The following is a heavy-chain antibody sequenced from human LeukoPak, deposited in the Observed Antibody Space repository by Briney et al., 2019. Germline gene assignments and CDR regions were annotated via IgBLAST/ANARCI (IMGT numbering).Heavy chain of an antibody. V-gene: IGHV5-51*01. CDR2: IYPGDSDT. Sequence: GEALKISFKGSGYPFTTYWIAWVRPMPGKGREWMGIIYPGDSDTRYSPSFQGQVTISADKSISTAYLQWSSLKASDTAMFYCARLGITGTTLYYFDYWGQGTLVTVSS. CDR3: ARLGITGTTLYYFDY. CDR1: GYPFTTYW. D-gene: IGHD1-20*01. J-gene: IGHJ4*02.